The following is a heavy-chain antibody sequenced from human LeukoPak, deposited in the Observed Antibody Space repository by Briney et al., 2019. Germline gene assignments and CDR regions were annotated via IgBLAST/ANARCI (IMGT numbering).Heavy chain of an antibody. CDR3: AREPTYYDFWSGQPNWSDP. D-gene: IGHD3-3*01. CDR2: INPNSGGT. V-gene: IGHV1-2*06. Sequence: GASVKVSCKASGYTFTGYYMHWVRQAPGQGLGWMGRINPNSGGTNYAQKFQGRVTMTRDTSISTAYMELSRLRSDDTAVYYCAREPTYYDFWSGQPNWSDPWGQGTLVTVSS. J-gene: IGHJ5*02. CDR1: GYTFTGYY.